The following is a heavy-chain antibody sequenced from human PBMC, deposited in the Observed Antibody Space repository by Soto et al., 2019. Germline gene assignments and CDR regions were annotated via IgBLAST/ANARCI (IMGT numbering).Heavy chain of an antibody. CDR3: VKGNYDFWSGPYGMDV. Sequence: GESLKISCSASGFTFSSYAMHWVRQAPGKGLEYVSAISSNGGSTYYADSVKGRFTISRDNSKNTLYLQMSSLRAEDTAVYYCVKGNYDFWSGPYGMDVWGQGTTVTVSS. CDR2: ISSNGGST. CDR1: GFTFSSYA. V-gene: IGHV3-64D*06. D-gene: IGHD3-3*01. J-gene: IGHJ6*02.